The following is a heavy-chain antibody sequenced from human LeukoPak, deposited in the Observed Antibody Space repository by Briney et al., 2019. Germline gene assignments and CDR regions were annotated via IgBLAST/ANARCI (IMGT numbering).Heavy chain of an antibody. J-gene: IGHJ4*02. V-gene: IGHV4-34*01. CDR3: TRSFPGIVGAADF. D-gene: IGHD1-26*01. CDR1: GGSFSGYY. CDR2: INHSGST. Sequence: SETLSLTCAVYGGSFSGYYWSWIRQPPGKGLEWIGEINHSGSTNYNPSLKSRVTISVDTSKNQFSLKVTSMTAADTGVYYCTRSFPGIVGAADFWGQGTLVTVSS.